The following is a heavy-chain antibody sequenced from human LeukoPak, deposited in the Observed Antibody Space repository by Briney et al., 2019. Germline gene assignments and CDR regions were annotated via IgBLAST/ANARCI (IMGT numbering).Heavy chain of an antibody. CDR2: IKTETDGGTT. V-gene: IGHV3-15*01. CDR3: TWSGLKIES. D-gene: IGHD3-3*01. CDR1: GFTFSSYA. Sequence: RPGGSLRLSCAASGFTFSSYAMSWVRQAPGKGLEWVAQIKTETDGGTTDYAAPVKGRFTISRDGSKNMVFLQMNSLKTDDTALYYCTWSGLKIESWGQGTLVTVSS. J-gene: IGHJ4*02.